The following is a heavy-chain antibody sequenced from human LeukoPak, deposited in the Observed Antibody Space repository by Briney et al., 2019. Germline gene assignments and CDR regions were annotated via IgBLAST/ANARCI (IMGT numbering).Heavy chain of an antibody. CDR1: GGSISSSSYY. Sequence: SETLSLTCTVSGGSISSSSYYWGWIRQPPGKGLEWIGSIYYSGSTYYNPSLKSRVTISVDTSKNQFSLKLSSVTAADTAVYYCARLRGLEMATISYFDYWGKGTLVTVSS. V-gene: IGHV4-39*01. CDR2: IYYSGST. D-gene: IGHD5-24*01. CDR3: ARLRGLEMATISYFDY. J-gene: IGHJ4*02.